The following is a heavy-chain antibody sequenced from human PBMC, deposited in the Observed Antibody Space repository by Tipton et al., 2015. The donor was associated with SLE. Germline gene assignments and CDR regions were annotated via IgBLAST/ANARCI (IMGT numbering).Heavy chain of an antibody. Sequence: TLSLTCTVSGGSISSSSYYWGWIRQPPGKGLEWIGSIYYSGSTYYNPSLKSRVTISVDRSKNQFSLKLSSVTAADTAVYYCARDSGLLGYYWGQGTLVTVSS. V-gene: IGHV4-39*07. CDR3: ARDSGLLGYY. CDR2: IYYSGST. CDR1: GGSISSSSYY. J-gene: IGHJ4*02.